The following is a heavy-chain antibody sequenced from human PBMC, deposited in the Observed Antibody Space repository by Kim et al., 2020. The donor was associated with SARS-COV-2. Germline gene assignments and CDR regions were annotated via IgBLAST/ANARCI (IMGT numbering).Heavy chain of an antibody. CDR2: IYYSRST. CDR3: ARGFIAAAGTLWLDP. J-gene: IGHJ5*02. D-gene: IGHD6-13*01. CDR1: GGSLSSYY. Sequence: SETLSLTCTVSGGSLSSYYWSWIRQPPGKGLEWIGYIYYSRSTNYNPSLKSRVTMSVDTSKNQFSLKLSSVTAADTAVYYCARGFIAAAGTLWLDPWGQGTLVTVSS. V-gene: IGHV4-59*08.